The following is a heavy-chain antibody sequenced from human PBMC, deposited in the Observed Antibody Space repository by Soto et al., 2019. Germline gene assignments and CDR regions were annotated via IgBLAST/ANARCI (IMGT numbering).Heavy chain of an antibody. J-gene: IGHJ4*02. Sequence: GPTLVNPTQTLTLTCTFSGFSLSTSGMCVSWIRQPPGKALEWLARIDWDDDKYYSTSLKTRLTISKDTSKNQVVLTMTNMDPVDTATYYCARRYCSGGSCSDNDYWGQGTLVTVSS. V-gene: IGHV2-70*11. D-gene: IGHD2-15*01. CDR1: GFSLSTSGMC. CDR2: IDWDDDK. CDR3: ARRYCSGGSCSDNDY.